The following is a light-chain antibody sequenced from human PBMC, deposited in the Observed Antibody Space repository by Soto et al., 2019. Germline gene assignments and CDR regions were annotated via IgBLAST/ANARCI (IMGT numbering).Light chain of an antibody. CDR1: RVISNS. CDR3: QQAYIFPFS. V-gene: IGKV1-12*02. Sequence: DVQMTQSPSSVSASVGDRVTLTCRPSRVISNSLAWYQQKPGKAPRLLIYAAFNLQGEVPSRFSGSGSGTHFFLTISSLQPDDFATYYCQQAYIFPFSFGGGTKVDIK. J-gene: IGKJ4*01. CDR2: AAF.